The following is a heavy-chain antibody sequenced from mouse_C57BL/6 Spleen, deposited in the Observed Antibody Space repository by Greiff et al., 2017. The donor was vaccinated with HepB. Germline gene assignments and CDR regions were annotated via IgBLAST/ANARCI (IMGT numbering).Heavy chain of an antibody. V-gene: IGHV1-26*01. CDR1: GYTFTDYY. CDR2: INPNNGGT. J-gene: IGHJ1*03. CDR3: ARWGVVEGYFDV. Sequence: VQLQQSGPELVKPGASVKISCKASGYTFTDYYMNWVKQSHGKSLEWIGDINPNNGGTSYNQKFKGKATLTVDKSSSTAYMELRSLTSEDSAVYYCARWGVVEGYFDVWGTGTTVTVSS. D-gene: IGHD1-1*01.